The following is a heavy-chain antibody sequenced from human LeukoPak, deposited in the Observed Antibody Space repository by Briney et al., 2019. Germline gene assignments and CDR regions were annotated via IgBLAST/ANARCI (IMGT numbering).Heavy chain of an antibody. CDR1: GGSFSGYY. V-gene: IGHV4-34*01. Sequence: PSETLFLTCAVYGGSFSGYYWSWIRQPPGKGLEWIGEINHSGSTNYNPSLKSRVTISVDTSKNQFSLKLSSVTAADTAVYYCASLRRGELYSLGYWGQGTLVTVSS. CDR3: ASLRRGELYSLGY. CDR2: INHSGST. D-gene: IGHD3-16*01. J-gene: IGHJ4*02.